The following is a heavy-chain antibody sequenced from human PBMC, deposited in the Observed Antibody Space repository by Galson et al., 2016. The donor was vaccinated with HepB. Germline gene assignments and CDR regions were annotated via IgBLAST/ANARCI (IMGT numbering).Heavy chain of an antibody. CDR1: GFTFSDYG. Sequence: SLRLSCAASGFTFSDYGMPWVRQAPGKGLEWVAVISYDGINKYYADSVKGRFTISRDNSKTTLYLQMNSLRAEDTAVYYCAKEETPFGAVIVDAFAIWGQGTIVTVSS. J-gene: IGHJ3*02. CDR3: AKEETPFGAVIVDAFAI. D-gene: IGHD3-16*02. V-gene: IGHV3-30*18. CDR2: ISYDGINK.